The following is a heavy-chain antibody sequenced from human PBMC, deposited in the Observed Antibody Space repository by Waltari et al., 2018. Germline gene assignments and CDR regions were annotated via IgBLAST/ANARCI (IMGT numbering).Heavy chain of an antibody. CDR1: GGSFSGYY. J-gene: IGHJ4*02. V-gene: IGHV4-34*01. CDR2: INHSGST. Sequence: QVQLQPWGAGLLKPSETLSLTCDVSGGSFSGYYCSWICQPPGNGLEWIGEINHSGSTNYNPSLKSRVTISGDTSKNQFSLKLSSVTSADTAVYYCARGGWKQQLDEYYFDCWGQGTLVTVSS. D-gene: IGHD6-13*01. CDR3: ARGGWKQQLDEYYFDC.